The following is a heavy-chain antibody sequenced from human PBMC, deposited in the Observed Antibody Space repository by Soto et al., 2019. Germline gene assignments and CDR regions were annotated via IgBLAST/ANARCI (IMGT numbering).Heavy chain of an antibody. CDR2: ISSSSSYI. J-gene: IGHJ3*02. CDR1: GFTFSSYS. CDR3: ARGYHYYDSSGYDKWDAFDI. V-gene: IGHV3-21*01. Sequence: TGGSLRLSCAASGFTFSSYSMNWVRQAPGKGLEWVSSISSSSSYIYYADSVKGRFTISRDNAKNSLYLQMNSLRAEDTAVYYCARGYHYYDSSGYDKWDAFDIWGQGTMVTVS. D-gene: IGHD3-22*01.